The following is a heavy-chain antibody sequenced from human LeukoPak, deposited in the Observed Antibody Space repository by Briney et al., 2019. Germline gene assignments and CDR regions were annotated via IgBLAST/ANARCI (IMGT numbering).Heavy chain of an antibody. V-gene: IGHV3-30*18. J-gene: IGHJ1*01. Sequence: PGRSLRLSCAASGFPFSSYGMHWVRQAPGKGLEWVAVISYDGSDKYYADSVKGRFTISRDNSKNTLYLQMYSLRADDTAVYYCVKEHYFGSGSYPEHWGQGTLVTVSS. CDR1: GFPFSSYG. CDR2: ISYDGSDK. D-gene: IGHD3-10*01. CDR3: VKEHYFGSGSYPEH.